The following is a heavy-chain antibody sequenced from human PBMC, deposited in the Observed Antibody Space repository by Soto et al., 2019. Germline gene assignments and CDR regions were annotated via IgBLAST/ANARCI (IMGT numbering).Heavy chain of an antibody. V-gene: IGHV4-39*01. CDR3: AKHLGESYFDC. J-gene: IGHJ4*02. CDR2: IYYSGST. Sequence: SETLSLTCTVSGDSISSSTYFWGWVRQPSGKGLEWIGSIYYSGSTYYNPSLKSRVTISVDTSKNHFSLKLSSVTAADTAVYYCAKHLGESYFDCWGQGTLVTVSS. CDR1: GDSISSSTYF.